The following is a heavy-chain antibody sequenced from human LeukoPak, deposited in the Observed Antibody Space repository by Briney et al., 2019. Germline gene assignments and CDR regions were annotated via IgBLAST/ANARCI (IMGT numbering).Heavy chain of an antibody. CDR2: ISAYNGNI. Sequence: ASVKVSCKASGYTFTSYGISWVRQAPGQGLEWMGWISAYNGNINYAQKLQGRVTMTTDTSTSTAYMELRSLRSDDTAVYYCARAPGYCSGGSCHIFDYWGQGTLVTVSS. V-gene: IGHV1-18*01. J-gene: IGHJ4*02. CDR1: GYTFTSYG. D-gene: IGHD2-15*01. CDR3: ARAPGYCSGGSCHIFDY.